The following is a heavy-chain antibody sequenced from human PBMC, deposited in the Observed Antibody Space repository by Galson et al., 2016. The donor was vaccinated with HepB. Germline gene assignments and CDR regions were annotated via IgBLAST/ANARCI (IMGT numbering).Heavy chain of an antibody. CDR1: GGSISSRSYY. Sequence: SETLSLTCTVSGGSISSRSYYWGWLRQPPGRGLEWIATVFYSASPYYSPSLKSRITIAVDTSKNQFSLKLSSVTSADTAVYYCAVVPANMNGHWGQGTLVTVSS. V-gene: IGHV4-39*01. CDR2: VFYSASP. CDR3: AVVPANMNGH. J-gene: IGHJ4*02. D-gene: IGHD2-2*01.